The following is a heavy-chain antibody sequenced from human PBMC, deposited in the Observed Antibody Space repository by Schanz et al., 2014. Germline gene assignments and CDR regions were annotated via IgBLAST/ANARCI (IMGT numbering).Heavy chain of an antibody. V-gene: IGHV1-69*08. D-gene: IGHD3-9*01. CDR1: GGTFSSST. CDR2: IIPILDKT. CDR3: AKVDRTRYYAMDV. J-gene: IGHJ6*02. Sequence: QVQLVQSGAEVKKPGSSVKVSCKASGGTFSSSTLTWVRQAPGQGLEWMGRIIPILDKTNHAQKFQGRVTMTADKSTSTVYMEVSGLRSEDTAVYYCAKVDRTRYYAMDVWGQGTTVTVSS.